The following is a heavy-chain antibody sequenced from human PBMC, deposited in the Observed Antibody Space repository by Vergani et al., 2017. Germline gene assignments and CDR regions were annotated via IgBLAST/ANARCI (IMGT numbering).Heavy chain of an antibody. V-gene: IGHV4-59*01. D-gene: IGHD2-15*01. CDR1: GVSISRYY. CDR2: ISYSGSRST. Sequence: QVQLQESGPGLVKPSETLSLTCTVSGVSISRYYWSWLRQPPGQGLECFGYISYSGSRSTNYNPSLKSLVTISMDTSQNPFSLELYSVTAAAAAVYYCARYPGFSGGSCYSADYWGQGILVTVSS. J-gene: IGHJ4*02. CDR3: ARYPGFSGGSCYSADY.